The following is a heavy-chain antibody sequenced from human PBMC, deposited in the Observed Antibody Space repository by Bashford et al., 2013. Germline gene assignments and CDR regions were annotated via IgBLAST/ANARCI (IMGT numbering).Heavy chain of an antibody. V-gene: IGHV4-31*03. D-gene: IGHD5-18*01. J-gene: IGHJ3*02. CDR2: SITWEH. CDR1: WXPSAVVVTY. Sequence: SVTLYPHLRLSYWWXPSAVVVTYWRLDPPAPRKGPGVDWVRSITWEHLLQPSLKSRVTISVDTSKNQFSLKLSSVTAADTAVYYCALNVDTAMADDAFDIWGQGTMVTVSS. CDR3: ALNVDTAMADDAFDI.